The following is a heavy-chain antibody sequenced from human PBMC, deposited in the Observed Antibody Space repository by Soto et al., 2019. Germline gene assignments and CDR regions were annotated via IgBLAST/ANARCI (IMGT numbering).Heavy chain of an antibody. D-gene: IGHD2-2*01. CDR1: GFTFSSYS. CDR2: ISSSSSYI. V-gene: IGHV3-21*01. Sequence: GGSLRLSCAASGFTFSSYSMNWVRQAPGKGLEWVSSISSSSSYIYYADSVKGRFTISRDNAKNSLYLQMNSLRAEDTAVYYCAREFDAIVVVPAARMDHYYYYYMDVWGKGTTVTVSS. CDR3: AREFDAIVVVPAARMDHYYYYYMDV. J-gene: IGHJ6*03.